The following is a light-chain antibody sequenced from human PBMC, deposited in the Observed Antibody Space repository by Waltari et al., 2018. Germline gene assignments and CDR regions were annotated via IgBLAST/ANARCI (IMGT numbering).Light chain of an antibody. CDR3: SSYTTSSAPGV. V-gene: IGLV2-14*01. CDR2: EVS. CDR1: DSAVGAYDF. Sequence: QSALTQPASVSGSPGQSITISCSGTDSAVGAYDFVPWYQQHPAKAPHLIIYEVSNRPSGISNRFSASKSGNTASLTISGLQAEDEADYYCSSYTTSSAPGVFGTGTRVTVL. J-gene: IGLJ1*01.